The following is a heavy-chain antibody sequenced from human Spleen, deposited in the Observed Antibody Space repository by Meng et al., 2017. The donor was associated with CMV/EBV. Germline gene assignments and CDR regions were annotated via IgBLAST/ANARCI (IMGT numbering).Heavy chain of an antibody. CDR3: AKDAIRDIVLLPTVVRGGYFHQ. D-gene: IGHD2-15*01. V-gene: IGHV3-30*02. Sequence: GGSLRLSYAASGFTFSSYAMHWVRQAPGKGLEWVTLIRYDGSNKYYADSVKGRFTISRDNSKNTLYLQMNSLRAEDTAVYYCAKDAIRDIVLLPTVVRGGYFHQWGQGTLVTVSS. CDR1: GFTFSSYA. CDR2: IRYDGSNK. J-gene: IGHJ1*01.